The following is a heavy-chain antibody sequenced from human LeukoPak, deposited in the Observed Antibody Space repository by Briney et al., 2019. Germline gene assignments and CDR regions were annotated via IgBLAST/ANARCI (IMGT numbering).Heavy chain of an antibody. CDR1: GYTFTSYY. Sequence: GASVKVSCKASGYTFTSYYMHWVRQAPGQGLEWMGIINPSGGSTSYAQKFQGRVPMTRDTSTSTVYMELSSLRSEDTAVYYCARVDTAMVSLFGYYYYGMDVWGQGTTVTVSS. V-gene: IGHV1-46*01. CDR2: INPSGGST. J-gene: IGHJ6*02. CDR3: ARVDTAMVSLFGYYYYGMDV. D-gene: IGHD5-18*01.